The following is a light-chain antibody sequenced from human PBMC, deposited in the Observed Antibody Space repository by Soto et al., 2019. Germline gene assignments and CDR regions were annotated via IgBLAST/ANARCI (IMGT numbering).Light chain of an antibody. V-gene: IGKV3-20*01. CDR1: QYVSNK. CDR2: GAS. CDR3: QQYGSSIT. Sequence: EIVMTQSPATLSVSPGETATLSCRASQYVSNKVAWYQQKPGQAPSLLILGASTRASGIPDRFSGSGSGTDFTLTISRLEPEDFAVFYCQQYGSSITFGQGTRLEIK. J-gene: IGKJ5*01.